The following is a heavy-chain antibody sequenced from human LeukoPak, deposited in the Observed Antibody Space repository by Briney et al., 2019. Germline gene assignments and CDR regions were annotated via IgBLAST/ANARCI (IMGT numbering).Heavy chain of an antibody. CDR3: VRWGDYCSSTSCYEYYYYYGMDV. D-gene: IGHD2-2*01. J-gene: IGHJ6*02. CDR1: GFTFSSYA. CDR2: ISGSGGST. Sequence: PGGSLRLSCAASGFTFSSYAMSWVRQAPGKGLEWVSVISGSGGSTYYADSVKGRFTISRDNSKNTLYLQMNSLRAEDTAVYYCVRWGDYCSSTSCYEYYYYYGMDVWGQGTTVTVSS. V-gene: IGHV3-23*01.